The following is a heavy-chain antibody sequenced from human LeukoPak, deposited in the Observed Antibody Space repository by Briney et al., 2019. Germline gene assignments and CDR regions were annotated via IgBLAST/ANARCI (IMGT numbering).Heavy chain of an antibody. V-gene: IGHV4-34*01. D-gene: IGHD2-15*01. CDR3: ARGGNCSGGSCYLKDDAFDI. CDR2: IYHSGST. Sequence: SETLSLTCAVYGGSFSGYYWSWIRQPPGKGLEWIGEIYHSGSTNYNPSLKSRVTISVDTSKNQFSLKLSSVTAADTAVYYCARGGNCSGGSCYLKDDAFDIWGQGTMVTVSS. J-gene: IGHJ3*02. CDR1: GGSFSGYY.